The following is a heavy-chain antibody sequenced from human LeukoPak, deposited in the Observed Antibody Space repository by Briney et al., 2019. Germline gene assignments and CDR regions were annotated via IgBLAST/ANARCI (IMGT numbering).Heavy chain of an antibody. J-gene: IGHJ4*02. Sequence: GGSLRLSCAASGFTFSSYAMHWVRQAPGKGLEWVAVISYDGSNKYYADSVKGRFTISRDNSKNTLYLQMNSLRAEDTAVYYCAKDAANYYDSSGLSEYFDYWGQGTLVTVSS. CDR1: GFTFSSYA. D-gene: IGHD3-22*01. CDR3: AKDAANYYDSSGLSEYFDY. V-gene: IGHV3-30*04. CDR2: ISYDGSNK.